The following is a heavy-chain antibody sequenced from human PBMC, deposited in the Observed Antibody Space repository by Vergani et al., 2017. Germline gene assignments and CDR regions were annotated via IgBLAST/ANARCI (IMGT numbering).Heavy chain of an antibody. CDR1: GFTFSSYW. V-gene: IGHV3-7*03. Sequence: EVQLVESGGGLVQPGGSLRLSCAASGFTFSSYWMSWVRQAPGKGLEWVANIKQDGSEKYYVDSVKGRFTISRDNAKNSLYLQMNSLRAEDTAVYYCARGPVVETDPYAFDIWGQGTMVTVSS. J-gene: IGHJ3*02. CDR2: IKQDGSEK. D-gene: IGHD2-21*02. CDR3: ARGPVVETDPYAFDI.